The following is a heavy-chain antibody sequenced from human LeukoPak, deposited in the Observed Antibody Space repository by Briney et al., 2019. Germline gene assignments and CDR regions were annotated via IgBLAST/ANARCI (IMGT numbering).Heavy chain of an antibody. Sequence: SGTLSLTCTVSGVAISSGNWWSWVRQLPGKGLEWIGDIFHGGSTNSNPSLRSRVTMSEDKSKNQFSLKLSSVTAADTAVYYCATGLGQQLRYWGQGTLVTVSP. CDR2: IFHGGST. CDR3: ATGLGQQLRY. J-gene: IGHJ4*02. D-gene: IGHD6-13*01. CDR1: GVAISSGNW. V-gene: IGHV4-4*02.